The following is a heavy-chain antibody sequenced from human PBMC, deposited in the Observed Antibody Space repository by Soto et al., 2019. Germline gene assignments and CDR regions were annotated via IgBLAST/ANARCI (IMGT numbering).Heavy chain of an antibody. J-gene: IGHJ6*02. V-gene: IGHV4-31*03. D-gene: IGHD5-12*01. CDR2: IYYSGRT. CDR1: GGSISSGGYY. CDR3: ARDLQYSRLFYGMDV. Sequence: QVQLQQWGPGLVKPSQTLSLTCTVSGGSISSGGYYWSWIRQHPGKGLEWIGYIYYSGRTYYNPSLKSRVTLSVETSKNQFSLKLSSVTAADTAVYYCARDLQYSRLFYGMDVWGQGTTVTVSS.